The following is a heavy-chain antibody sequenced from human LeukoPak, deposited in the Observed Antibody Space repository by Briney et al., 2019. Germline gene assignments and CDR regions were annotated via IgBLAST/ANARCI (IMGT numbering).Heavy chain of an antibody. CDR3: ARDAPYCSSTRCPDAFDI. CDR1: GYTFTSYY. CDR2: INPSGGST. Sequence: GASVKVSCKASGYTFTSYYVHWVRQAPGQGLEWMGMINPSGGSTSYAQKFQGRVTMTRDTFTSTVYMELSSLRSEDTAVYYCARDAPYCSSTRCPDAFDIWGQGTMLTVSS. D-gene: IGHD2-2*01. V-gene: IGHV1-46*01. J-gene: IGHJ3*02.